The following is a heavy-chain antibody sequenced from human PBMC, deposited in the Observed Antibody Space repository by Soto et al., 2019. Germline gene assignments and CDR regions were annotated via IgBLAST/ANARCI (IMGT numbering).Heavy chain of an antibody. V-gene: IGHV5-51*01. CDR3: ARLSNFINMRIMPMGGWFDP. J-gene: IGHJ5*02. CDR2: IHPGDYDA. CDR1: GYSFNSFW. Sequence: RESLKISCQGSGYSFNSFWIAWVRQMPGKSLEWMGIIHPGDYDAKYSPSFKGQVTISADKSISTAYLQWSSLKASDSALDYCARLSNFINMRIMPMGGWFDPWGQGTVVTVSS. D-gene: IGHD3-22*01.